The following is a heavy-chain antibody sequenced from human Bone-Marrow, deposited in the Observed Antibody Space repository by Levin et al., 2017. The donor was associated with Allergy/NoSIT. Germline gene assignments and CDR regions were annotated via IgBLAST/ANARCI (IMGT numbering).Heavy chain of an antibody. CDR2: ISAYNGNT. CDR3: ARENQTCSGGSCYPRPFDY. Sequence: GESLKISCKASGYTFTSYGISWVRQAPGQGLEWMGWISAYNGNTNYAQKPQGRVTMTTDTSTSTAYMELRSLRSDDTAVYYCARENQTCSGGSCYPRPFDYWGQGTLVTVSS. CDR1: GYTFTSYG. V-gene: IGHV1-18*01. D-gene: IGHD2-15*01. J-gene: IGHJ4*02.